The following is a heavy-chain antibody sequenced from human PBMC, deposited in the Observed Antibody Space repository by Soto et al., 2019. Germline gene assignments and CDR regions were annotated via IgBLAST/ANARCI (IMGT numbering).Heavy chain of an antibody. CDR3: ARGRSDSAGSSFGRRMDV. V-gene: IGHV4-61*01. J-gene: IGHJ6*02. Sequence: QVQLQESGPGLVKSSETLSLICFVSGEALGSGQSYWNWIRQAPGKGLEWIGQTFVTGGTKYSASLKSRVTMSVDTSKSKISLTLTSVTAADSATYFCARGRSDSAGSSFGRRMDVWGQGTTVTVSS. CDR2: TFVTGGT. CDR1: GEALGSGQSY. D-gene: IGHD2-2*01.